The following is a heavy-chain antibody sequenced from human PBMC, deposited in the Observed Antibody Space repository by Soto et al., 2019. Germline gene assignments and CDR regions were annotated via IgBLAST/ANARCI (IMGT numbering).Heavy chain of an antibody. CDR2: IYSGGST. J-gene: IGHJ6*02. D-gene: IGHD5-18*01. V-gene: IGHV3-66*01. CDR3: ARWETAMVTYYYYGMDV. CDR1: GFTVSSNY. Sequence: PGGSLRLSCAASGFTVSSNYMSWVRQAPGKGLEWVSVIYSGGSTYYADSVKGRFTISRDNSKNTLYLQMNSLRAEDTAVYYCARWETAMVTYYYYGMDVWGQGTTVTVSS.